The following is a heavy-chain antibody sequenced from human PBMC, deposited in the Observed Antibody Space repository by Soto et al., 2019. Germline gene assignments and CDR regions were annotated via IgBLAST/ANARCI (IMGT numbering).Heavy chain of an antibody. CDR2: ISGSGGST. Sequence: LRVSCAASGFTFSRYAMSWVRQAPGKGLEWVSAISGSGGSTYYADSVKGRFTISRDNSKNTLYLQMNSLRAEDTAVYYCAKPHLEGGYSTFDYWGQGTLVTVSS. J-gene: IGHJ4*02. D-gene: IGHD3-22*01. CDR3: AKPHLEGGYSTFDY. CDR1: GFTFSRYA. V-gene: IGHV3-23*01.